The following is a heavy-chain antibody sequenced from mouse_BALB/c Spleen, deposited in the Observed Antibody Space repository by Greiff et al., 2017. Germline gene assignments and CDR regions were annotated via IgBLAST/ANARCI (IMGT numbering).Heavy chain of an antibody. CDR1: GFTFSDYY. CDR2: ISDGGSYT. D-gene: IGHD2-14*01. J-gene: IGHJ2*01. Sequence: EVQLQESGGGLVKPGGSLKLSCAASGFTFSDYYMYWVRQTPEKRLEWVATISDGGSYTYYPDSVKGRFTISRDNAKNNLYLQMSSLKSEDTAMYYCARGGVRPHFDYWGQGTTLTVSS. V-gene: IGHV5-4*02. CDR3: ARGGVRPHFDY.